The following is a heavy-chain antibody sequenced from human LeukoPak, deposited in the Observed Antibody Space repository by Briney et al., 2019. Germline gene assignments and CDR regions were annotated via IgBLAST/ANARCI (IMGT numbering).Heavy chain of an antibody. CDR1: GYTFTSYG. Sequence: ASLKVSCKASGYTFTSYGVSWVRQAPGQGLEWMGWISSYNGNRNSAQKFKGRITLTTDTSTATAYMELRNLTSDDTAVYYCARDSHGEFEYWGQGTLVTVSA. D-gene: IGHD7-27*01. J-gene: IGHJ4*02. CDR2: ISSYNGNR. CDR3: ARDSHGEFEY. V-gene: IGHV1-18*01.